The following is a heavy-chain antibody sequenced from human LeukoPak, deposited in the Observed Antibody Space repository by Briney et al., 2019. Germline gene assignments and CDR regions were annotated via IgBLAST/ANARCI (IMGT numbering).Heavy chain of an antibody. CDR3: ARSSYSSSSSV. Sequence: GGSLRLSCAVSGFTFSGFSMSWSRQAPGKGLEWVASINSDGSEGYYADVVKGRFTISRDNAKNPLYLQINSLRAEDTAVYYCARSSYSSSSSVWGQGTMVTVSS. V-gene: IGHV3-7*03. J-gene: IGHJ3*01. CDR2: INSDGSEG. CDR1: GFTFSGFS. D-gene: IGHD6-6*01.